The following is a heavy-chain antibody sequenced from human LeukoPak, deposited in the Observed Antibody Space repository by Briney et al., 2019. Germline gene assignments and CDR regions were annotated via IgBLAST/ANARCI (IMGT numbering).Heavy chain of an antibody. J-gene: IGHJ4*02. CDR1: GFTFSSYA. CDR3: ARERFRSGWYDY. D-gene: IGHD6-19*01. CDR2: ISGSGGTT. Sequence: GGSLRLSCAASGFTFSSYAMSWVRQAPGKGLEWVSAISGSGGTTYYADSVKGRFTISRDNSKNTLYLQMNSLRAEDTAVYYCARERFRSGWYDYWGQGTLVTVSS. V-gene: IGHV3-23*01.